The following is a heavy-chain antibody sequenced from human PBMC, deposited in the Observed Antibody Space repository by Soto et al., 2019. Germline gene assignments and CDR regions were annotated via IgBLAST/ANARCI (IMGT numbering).Heavy chain of an antibody. CDR1: GGSVSSGSYY. D-gene: IGHD3-22*01. Sequence: SETLSLTCTVSGGSVSSGSYYCSWIRQPPGKGLEWIGYIYYSGSTNYNPSLKSRVTISVDTSKNQFSLKLSSVTAADTAVYYCARKYYYDSSGYFLDYWGQGTLVTVSS. J-gene: IGHJ4*02. CDR2: IYYSGST. V-gene: IGHV4-61*01. CDR3: ARKYYYDSSGYFLDY.